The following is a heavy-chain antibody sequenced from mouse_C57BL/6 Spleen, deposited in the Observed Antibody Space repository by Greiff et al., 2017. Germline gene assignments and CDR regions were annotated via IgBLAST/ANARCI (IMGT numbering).Heavy chain of an antibody. D-gene: IGHD1-1*01. CDR1: GYTFTSYW. V-gene: IGHV1-5*01. CDR2: IYPGNSDT. J-gene: IGHJ2*01. Sequence: SGTVLARPGASVKMSCKTSGYTFTSYWMHWVKQRPGQGLEWIGAIYPGNSDTSYNQKFKGKAKLTAVTSASTAYMELSSLTNEDSAVYYCTRYPEFITTVVADYWGQGTTLTVSS. CDR3: TRYPEFITTVVADY.